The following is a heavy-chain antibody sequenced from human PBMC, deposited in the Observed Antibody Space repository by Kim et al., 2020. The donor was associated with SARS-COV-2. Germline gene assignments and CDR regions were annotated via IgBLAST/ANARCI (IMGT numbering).Heavy chain of an antibody. CDR1: GFTFSSYG. Sequence: GGSLRLSCAASGFTFSSYGMHWVRQAPGKGLEWVAVIWYDGSNKYYADSVKGRFTISRDNSKNTLYLQMNSLRAEDTAVYYCARGYCTNGVCYTIDYWGQGTLVTVSS. D-gene: IGHD2-8*01. V-gene: IGHV3-33*01. CDR3: ARGYCTNGVCYTIDY. J-gene: IGHJ4*02. CDR2: IWYDGSNK.